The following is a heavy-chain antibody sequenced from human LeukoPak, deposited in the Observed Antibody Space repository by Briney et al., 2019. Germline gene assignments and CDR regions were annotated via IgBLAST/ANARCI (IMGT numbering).Heavy chain of an antibody. CDR3: ARDLSPHRMQNYWGSYPY. V-gene: IGHV3-21*01. CDR1: GFTFSSYS. J-gene: IGHJ4*02. Sequence: KTGGSLRLSCAASGFTFSSYSMNWVRQAPGKGLEWVPSISSSSSYIYYADSVKGRFTISRDNAKNSLYLQMNSLRAEDTAVSHCARDLSPHRMQNYWGSYPYWGQGTLVTVSS. CDR2: ISSSSSYI. D-gene: IGHD3-16*02.